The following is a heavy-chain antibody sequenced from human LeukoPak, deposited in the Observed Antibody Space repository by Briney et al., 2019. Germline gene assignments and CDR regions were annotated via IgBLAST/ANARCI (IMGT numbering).Heavy chain of an antibody. CDR2: IYYSGST. J-gene: IGHJ4*02. CDR1: GGSISSSSYY. D-gene: IGHD3-22*01. Sequence: SETLSLTCTVSGGSISSSSYYWGWIRQPPGKGLEWIGSIYYSGSTYYNPSLKSRVTISVDTSKNQFSLKLSSVTAADTAVYYCARAGDSSGYLFYYWGQGTLVTVSS. V-gene: IGHV4-39*07. CDR3: ARAGDSSGYLFYY.